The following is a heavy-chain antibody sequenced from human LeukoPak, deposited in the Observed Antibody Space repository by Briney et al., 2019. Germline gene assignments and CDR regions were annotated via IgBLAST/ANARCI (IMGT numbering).Heavy chain of an antibody. CDR1: GYTFTGNY. V-gene: IGHV1-2*02. D-gene: IGHD5-24*01. CDR3: ARGTEVATTKGAPRLTY. CDR2: INPNSGGT. J-gene: IGHJ4*02. Sequence: ASVKVSCKTSGYTFTGNYIHWVRQAPGQGLEWMGWINPNSGGTNYAQKFQGRVTMTRDTPISTAYMELASLTSDDTAVYYCARGTEVATTKGAPRLTYWGQGTLVTVS.